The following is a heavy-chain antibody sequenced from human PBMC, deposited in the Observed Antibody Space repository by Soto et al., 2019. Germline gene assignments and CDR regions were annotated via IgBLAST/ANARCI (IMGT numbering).Heavy chain of an antibody. J-gene: IGHJ4*02. CDR3: ATRMTTAPY. D-gene: IGHD4-17*01. CDR1: LFIVSDNY. CDR2: IYSGGGT. Sequence: EVRLVQSGGGLVQPGGSLRLSCAASLFIVSDNYMSWVRQAPGKGLEWVSRIYSGGGTDYAESVKGRVTISRDNSKNTLYLQKNSLKAEDTGIYYCATRMTTAPYWGQGTVVTVSS. V-gene: IGHV3-66*01.